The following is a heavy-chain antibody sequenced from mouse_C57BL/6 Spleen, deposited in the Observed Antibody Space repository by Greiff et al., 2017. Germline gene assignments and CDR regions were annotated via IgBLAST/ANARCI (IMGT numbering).Heavy chain of an antibody. CDR2: IDPETGGT. D-gene: IGHD2-1*01. J-gene: IGHJ3*01. Sequence: QVQLQQSGAELVRPGASVTLSCKASGYTFTDYEMHWVKQTPVHGLEWIGAIDPETGGTAYNQKFKGKAILTADKSSSTAYMELRSLTSEDSAVYYCTREDYGNPWFAYWGQGTLVTVSA. CDR1: GYTFTDYE. V-gene: IGHV1-15*01. CDR3: TREDYGNPWFAY.